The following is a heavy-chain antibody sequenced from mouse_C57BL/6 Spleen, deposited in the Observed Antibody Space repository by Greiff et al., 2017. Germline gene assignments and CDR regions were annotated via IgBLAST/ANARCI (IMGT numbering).Heavy chain of an antibody. J-gene: IGHJ4*01. Sequence: QVQLQQSGAELARPGASVKLSCTASGYTFTSYGISWVKQRTGQGLEWIGEIYPRSGNTYYNEKFKGKATLTADKSSSTAYMELRSLTSEDSAVYFCARRGNWDSNYDDYAMDYWGQGTSVTVSS. D-gene: IGHD2-5*01. CDR1: GYTFTSYG. CDR3: ARRGNWDSNYDDYAMDY. V-gene: IGHV1-81*01. CDR2: IYPRSGNT.